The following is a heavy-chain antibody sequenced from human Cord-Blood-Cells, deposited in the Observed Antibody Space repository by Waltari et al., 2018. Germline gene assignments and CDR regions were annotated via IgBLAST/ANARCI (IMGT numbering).Heavy chain of an antibody. D-gene: IGHD2-15*01. CDR2: CDPEDGET. J-gene: IGHJ4*02. CDR1: GYTLTELS. CDR3: ATDVPLGYCSGGSCYSDY. Sequence: QVQLVQSGAEVKKPGASVKVSCKVSGYTLTELSMHWVRQAPGKGLEWMGGCDPEDGETIYAQKFRGRVTMTEDTSTDTAYMELSSLRSEDTAVYYCATDVPLGYCSGGSCYSDYWGQGTLVTVSS. V-gene: IGHV1-24*01.